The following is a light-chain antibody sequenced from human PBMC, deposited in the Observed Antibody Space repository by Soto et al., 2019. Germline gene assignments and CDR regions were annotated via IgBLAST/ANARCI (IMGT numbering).Light chain of an antibody. J-gene: IGKJ3*01. V-gene: IGKV1-27*01. CDR2: AAS. CDR1: QGIRNF. Sequence: DIQMTQSPTSLSASVGDRVTITCRASQGIRNFVAWYQQKPGKAPKLLIYAASNLQSGVPSRFSGSGSGTDFTLTINSLQAEDVATYSCQKYSSVPVFGPGTKVEIK. CDR3: QKYSSVPV.